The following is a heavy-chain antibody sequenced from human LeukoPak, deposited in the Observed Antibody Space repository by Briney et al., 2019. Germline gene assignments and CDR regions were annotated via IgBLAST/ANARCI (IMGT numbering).Heavy chain of an antibody. CDR2: IWSDGSNK. J-gene: IGHJ4*02. D-gene: IGHD6-19*01. CDR1: GSTFSSYG. V-gene: IGHV3-33*01. Sequence: GGSLRLSCAASGSTFSSYGMHWVSQTPGKGLEWVAVIWSDGSNKYYADSVKGRFTISRDNSKNTLYLQMNSLRAEDTAVYYCAGYSSGWYSLFYWGQGTLVTVSS. CDR3: AGYSSGWYSLFY.